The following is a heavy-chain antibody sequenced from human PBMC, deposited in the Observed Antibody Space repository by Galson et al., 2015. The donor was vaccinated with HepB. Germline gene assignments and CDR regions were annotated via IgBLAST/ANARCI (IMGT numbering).Heavy chain of an antibody. CDR3: ARDHIISRGYYDVEYFQH. J-gene: IGHJ1*01. Sequence: SLRLSCAASGFTFSSYSMNWVRQAPGKGLEWVSYISSSSSTIYYADSVKGRFTISRDNAKNSLYLQMNSLRDEDTAVYYCARDHIISRGYYDVEYFQHWGQGTLVTVSS. D-gene: IGHD3-22*01. CDR2: ISSSSSTI. CDR1: GFTFSSYS. V-gene: IGHV3-48*02.